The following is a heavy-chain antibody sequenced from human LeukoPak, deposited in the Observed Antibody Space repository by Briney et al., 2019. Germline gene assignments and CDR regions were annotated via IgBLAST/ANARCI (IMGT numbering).Heavy chain of an antibody. V-gene: IGHV1-18*01. D-gene: IGHD2-15*01. J-gene: IGHJ4*02. CDR1: AYIFTSYG. CDR2: ISAYNGNT. CDR3: ARDPRRSGEAYFDY. Sequence: ASVKVSCRASAYIFTSYGIIWVQQAPGQGLEWMGWISAYNGNTNYAQKLQGRVTMTTDTSTSTAYMELRSLRSADTAVYYCARDPRRSGEAYFDYWGQGTLVTVPS.